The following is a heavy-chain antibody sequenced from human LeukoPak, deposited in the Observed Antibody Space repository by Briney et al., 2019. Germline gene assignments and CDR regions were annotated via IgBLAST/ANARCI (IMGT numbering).Heavy chain of an antibody. CDR3: ARWGREGNWFDP. Sequence: SETLSLTCTASGGSISSYYWSWIRQPPGQGLEWIGYIYYSGSTNYNPSLKSRVTISVDTSKNQFSLKLSSVTAADTAVYYCARWGREGNWFDPWGQGTLVTVSS. CDR2: IYYSGST. J-gene: IGHJ5*02. V-gene: IGHV4-59*01. CDR1: GGSISSYY. D-gene: IGHD5-24*01.